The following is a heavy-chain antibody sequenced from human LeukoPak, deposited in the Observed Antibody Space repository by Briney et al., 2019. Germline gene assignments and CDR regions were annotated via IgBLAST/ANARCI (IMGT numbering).Heavy chain of an antibody. CDR3: AAHGGNGYFDY. V-gene: IGHV1-69*04. Sequence: GASVTVSCKASGGTFSSYAISWVRQAPGQGLEWMGRIIPILGIANYAQKFQGRVTITADKSTSTAYMELSSLRSEDTAVYFSAAHGGNGYFDYWGERALVTVSS. CDR2: IIPILGIA. CDR1: GGTFSSYA. D-gene: IGHD4-23*01. J-gene: IGHJ4*03.